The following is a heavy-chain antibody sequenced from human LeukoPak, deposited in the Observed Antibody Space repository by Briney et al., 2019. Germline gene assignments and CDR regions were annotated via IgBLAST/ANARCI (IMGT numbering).Heavy chain of an antibody. CDR3: ARAITMVRGVIPSFVY. J-gene: IGHJ4*02. V-gene: IGHV1-69*04. D-gene: IGHD3-10*01. Sequence: ASVKVSCKASGGTFSSYAISWVRQAPGQGLEWMGRIIPILGIANYAQKFQGRVTITADKSTSTAYMELSSLRSEDTAVYYCARAITMVRGVIPSFVYWGQGTLVTVSS. CDR1: GGTFSSYA. CDR2: IIPILGIA.